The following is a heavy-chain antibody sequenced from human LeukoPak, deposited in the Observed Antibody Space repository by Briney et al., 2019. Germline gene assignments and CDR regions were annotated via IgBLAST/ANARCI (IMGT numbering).Heavy chain of an antibody. D-gene: IGHD3-16*02. CDR2: ISYDGSNK. Sequence: GGSLRLSCAASGFTFSSYAMHWVRQAPGKGLEWVAVISYDGSNKYYADSVKGRFTISRDNSKNTLYLQMNSLRAEDTAVYYCAGGSDYVWGGYRTQLTAPPWFDPWGQGTLVTVSS. CDR1: GFTFSSYA. J-gene: IGHJ5*02. CDR3: AGGSDYVWGGYRTQLTAPPWFDP. V-gene: IGHV3-30*04.